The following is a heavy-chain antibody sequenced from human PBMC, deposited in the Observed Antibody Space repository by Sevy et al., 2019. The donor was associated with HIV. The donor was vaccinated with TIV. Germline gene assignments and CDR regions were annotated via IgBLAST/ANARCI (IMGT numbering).Heavy chain of an antibody. D-gene: IGHD3-10*01. CDR1: GYTFTSYA. Sequence: ASVKVSCKASGYTFTSYAMHWVRQAPGQRLEWMGWINAGNGNTKYSQKFQGRVTITRDTSASTAYMELSSLRSEDTAVYYCAREKRSYYDSGSYPIPTLYMDVWGKGTTVTVSS. CDR3: AREKRSYYDSGSYPIPTLYMDV. V-gene: IGHV1-3*01. J-gene: IGHJ6*03. CDR2: INAGNGNT.